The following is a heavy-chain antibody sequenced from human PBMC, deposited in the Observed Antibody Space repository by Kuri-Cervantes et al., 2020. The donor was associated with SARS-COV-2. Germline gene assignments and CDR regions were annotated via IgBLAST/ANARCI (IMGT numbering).Heavy chain of an antibody. V-gene: IGHV3-30-3*01. Sequence: LSLTCAASGFIFKNYAMHWVRQAPGKGLEWVAVISYDGSNKYYADSVKGRFTISRDNSKNTLYLQMNSLRAEDTAVYYCARPVDSSGYGRPDYWGQGTLVTVSS. CDR3: ARPVDSSGYGRPDY. CDR1: GFIFKNYA. CDR2: ISYDGSNK. D-gene: IGHD3-22*01. J-gene: IGHJ4*02.